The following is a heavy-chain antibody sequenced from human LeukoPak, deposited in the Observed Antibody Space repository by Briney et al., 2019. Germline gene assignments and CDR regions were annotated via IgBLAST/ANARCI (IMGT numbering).Heavy chain of an antibody. J-gene: IGHJ3*02. CDR1: RFTFISYW. V-gene: IGHV3-7*04. CDR2: IKQDGSEN. CDR3: ARSAHGAFDI. Sequence: PGGSLRLSCAASRFTFISYWMSWVHQAPGKGLEWVANIKQDGSENYYVDSVKGRFTISRDNAKNSLYLQMNSLRAEDTAVYYCARSAHGAFDIWGQGTMVTVSS.